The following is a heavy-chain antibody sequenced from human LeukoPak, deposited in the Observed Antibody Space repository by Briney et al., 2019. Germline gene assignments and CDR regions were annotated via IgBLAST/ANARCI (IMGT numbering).Heavy chain of an antibody. CDR3: ARVYYSSSYDYWYFDL. CDR2: IYYSGST. J-gene: IGHJ2*01. CDR1: GGSISSYY. Sequence: PSETLSLTCTVSGGSISSYYWSWIRQPPGKGLEWIGYIYYSGSTNYNPSLKSRVTISVDTSKNQFSLKLTSVTAADTAVYYCARVYYSSSYDYWYFDLWGRGTLVTVSS. D-gene: IGHD6-13*01. V-gene: IGHV4-59*01.